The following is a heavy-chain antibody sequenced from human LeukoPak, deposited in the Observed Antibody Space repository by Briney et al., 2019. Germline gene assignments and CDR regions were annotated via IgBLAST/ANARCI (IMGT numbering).Heavy chain of an antibody. J-gene: IGHJ5*02. CDR3: ARGASGSYYSWFDP. CDR1: GYTFTSYW. V-gene: IGHV5-51*01. CDR2: IYPGDSDT. Sequence: GESLKISWKGSGYTFTSYWIAWVRQIPGKGLEWIGIIYPGDSDTRYSPSFEGQVTISADKSISTAYLQWSSLKASDTAMYYCARGASGSYYSWFDPWGQGTLVTVSS. D-gene: IGHD3-10*01.